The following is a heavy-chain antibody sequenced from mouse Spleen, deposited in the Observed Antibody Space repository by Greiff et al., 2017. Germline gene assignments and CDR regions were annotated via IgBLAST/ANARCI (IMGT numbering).Heavy chain of an antibody. CDR2: ISSGGSYT. Sequence: DVKLVESGGGLVKPGGSLKLSCAASGFAFSSYDMSWVRQTPEKRLEWVATISSGGSYTYYPDSVKGRFTISRDNAKNNLYLQMSSLRSEDTALYYCARGATAPWFAYWGQGTLVTVSA. D-gene: IGHD1-2*01. J-gene: IGHJ3*01. CDR3: ARGATAPWFAY. CDR1: GFAFSSYD. V-gene: IGHV5-9*02.